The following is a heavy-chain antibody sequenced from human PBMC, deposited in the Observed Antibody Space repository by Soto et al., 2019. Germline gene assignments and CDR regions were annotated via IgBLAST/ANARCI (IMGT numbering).Heavy chain of an antibody. Sequence: SLKVSCKVSGVTFSSYAISWVRQAPGQGLEWMGGIIPIFGTANYAQKFQGRVTITADESTSTAYMELSSLRSEDTAVYYCARDKAAAGQYYYYYGMDVWGQGTTVTVSS. CDR2: IIPIFGTA. J-gene: IGHJ6*02. D-gene: IGHD6-13*01. CDR1: GVTFSSYA. CDR3: ARDKAAAGQYYYYYGMDV. V-gene: IGHV1-69*13.